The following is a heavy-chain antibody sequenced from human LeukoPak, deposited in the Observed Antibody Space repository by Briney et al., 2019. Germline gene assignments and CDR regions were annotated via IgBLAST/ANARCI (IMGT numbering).Heavy chain of an antibody. J-gene: IGHJ4*02. D-gene: IGHD3-22*01. V-gene: IGHV4-4*07. Sequence: SETLSLTCTVSGGSITSYYWSCIRQPAGKGLEWIGRIHTSGITNYNPSLKSRVTMSVDTSKNQFSLKLSSVTAADTAVYYCARDRYYYDSSGYIPYFDYWGQGTLVTVSS. CDR2: IHTSGIT. CDR1: GGSITSYY. CDR3: ARDRYYYDSSGYIPYFDY.